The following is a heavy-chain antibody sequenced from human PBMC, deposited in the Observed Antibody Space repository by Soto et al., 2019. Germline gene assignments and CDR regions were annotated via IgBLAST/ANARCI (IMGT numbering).Heavy chain of an antibody. J-gene: IGHJ5*02. D-gene: IGHD2-2*01. CDR2: IYYSGST. CDR1: GGSISSSSYY. V-gene: IGHV4-39*07. CDR3: ARDVKNPPAAMDNWFDP. Sequence: PSETLSLTCTVSGGSISSSSYYWGWIRQPPGKGLEWIGSIYYSGSTYYNPSLKSRVTISVDTSKNQFSLKLSSVTAADTAVYYCARDVKNPPAAMDNWFDPWGQGTLVTVSS.